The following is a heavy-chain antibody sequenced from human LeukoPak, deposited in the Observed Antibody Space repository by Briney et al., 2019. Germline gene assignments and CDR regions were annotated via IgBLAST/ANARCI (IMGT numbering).Heavy chain of an antibody. J-gene: IGHJ4*02. CDR1: GYTFTGYY. V-gene: IGHV1-2*02. Sequence: ASVKVSCKASGYTFTGYYMHWVRQAPGQGLEWMGWINPNSGGTNYAQKFQGRVTMTRDTSISTAHMELSRLRSDDTAVYYCARDLAAAGTSLGYWGQGTLVTVSS. CDR3: ARDLAAAGTSLGY. D-gene: IGHD6-13*01. CDR2: INPNSGGT.